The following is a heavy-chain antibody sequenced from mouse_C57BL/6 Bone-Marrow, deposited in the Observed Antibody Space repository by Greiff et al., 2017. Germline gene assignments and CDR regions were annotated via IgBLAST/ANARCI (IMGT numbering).Heavy chain of an antibody. Sequence: EVQLVESGGGLVKPGGSLKLSCAASGFTFSSYAMSWVRQTPEKRLEWVATISDGGSYTYYPDNVKGRFTISRDNAKNNLYLQMSHLKSEDTAMYYCARDPSRITMGAYDAMDYWGQGTSVTVSS. CDR1: GFTFSSYA. D-gene: IGHD2-4*01. CDR2: ISDGGSYT. J-gene: IGHJ4*01. V-gene: IGHV5-4*01. CDR3: ARDPSRITMGAYDAMDY.